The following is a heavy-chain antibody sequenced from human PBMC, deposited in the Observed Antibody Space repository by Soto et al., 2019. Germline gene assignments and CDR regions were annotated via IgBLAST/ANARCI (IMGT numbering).Heavy chain of an antibody. Sequence: SETLSLTCTVSNGSVSSGTYSWSWVRQPPGKGLEWIGYIYYSGTTYYTPSLKSRLTMSMDRANDHFSLNLTSVTAADAAVYFCARGHYYYGMDVWGQGITVTVSS. J-gene: IGHJ6*02. CDR3: ARGHYYYGMDV. V-gene: IGHV4-30-2*01. CDR1: NGSVSSGTYS. CDR2: IYYSGTT.